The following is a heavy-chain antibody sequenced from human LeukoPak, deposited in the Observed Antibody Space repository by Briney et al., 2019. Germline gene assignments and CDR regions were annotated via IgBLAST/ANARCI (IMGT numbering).Heavy chain of an antibody. Sequence: GGSLRLSCVASGFTFTIHAMTWVRRAPGKGLEWVSTISGSGHTTYYIDSVKGRFSISRDNSKNTVSLQMNSLRVEDTAVYYCAKDRSQNYDTTGSMIDYWGQGTLVAVSS. CDR2: ISGSGHTT. J-gene: IGHJ4*02. CDR3: AKDRSQNYDTTGSMIDY. D-gene: IGHD2/OR15-2a*01. V-gene: IGHV3-23*01. CDR1: GFTFTIHA.